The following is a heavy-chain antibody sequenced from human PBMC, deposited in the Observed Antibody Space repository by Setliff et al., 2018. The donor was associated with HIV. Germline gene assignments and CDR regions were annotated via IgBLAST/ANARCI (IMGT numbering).Heavy chain of an antibody. V-gene: IGHV4-61*02. CDR3: ARGWGHDGFDF. CDR1: GGSISSGSYY. Sequence: PSETLSLTCTVSGGSISSGSYYWSWIRQPAGKGLEWIGRIYTSGSTSYNPSLKSRVTISIDTSKNRFSLNVSSVTAADTAVYYCARGWGHDGFDFWGQGTMVTVSS. D-gene: IGHD7-27*01. CDR2: IYTSGST. J-gene: IGHJ3*01.